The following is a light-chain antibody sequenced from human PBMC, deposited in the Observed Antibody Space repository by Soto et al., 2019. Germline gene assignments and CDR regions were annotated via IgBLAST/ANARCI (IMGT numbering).Light chain of an antibody. Sequence: NFMLTQPHSVSESPGKTVTISCTGSGGSIASNYVQWYQQRPGSAPTTVIYQDNQRPSGVPDRFSGSIDSSSNSAFLTISGLKTEDEADYYCQSYDTAVVFGGGTKLTVL. CDR2: QDN. CDR3: QSYDTAVV. CDR1: GGSIASNY. V-gene: IGLV6-57*02. J-gene: IGLJ2*01.